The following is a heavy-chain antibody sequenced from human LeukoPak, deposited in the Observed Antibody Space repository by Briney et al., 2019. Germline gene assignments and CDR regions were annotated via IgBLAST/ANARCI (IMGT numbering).Heavy chain of an antibody. D-gene: IGHD1-1*01. V-gene: IGHV4-39*07. CDR2: IYYSGST. Sequence: SETLSLTCTVSGGSISSSSYYWGWIRQPPGKGLEWIGTIYYSGSTYYNPSLKSRVTMSVDTSKNQFSLKLSSVTAADTAVYYCARINGLEGNYYDYWGQGTLVTVSS. CDR3: ARINGLEGNYYDY. J-gene: IGHJ4*02. CDR1: GGSISSSSYY.